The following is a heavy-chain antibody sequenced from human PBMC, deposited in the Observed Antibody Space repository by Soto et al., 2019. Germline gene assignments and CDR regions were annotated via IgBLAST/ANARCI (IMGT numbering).Heavy chain of an antibody. V-gene: IGHV5-51*01. CDR3: ARQPTSTVTKYYYYYYGMDV. CDR1: GYSFTSYW. J-gene: IGHJ6*02. Sequence: GESLKISCKGSGYSFTSYWIGWVRQMPGKGLEWMGIIYPGDSDTRYSPSFQGQVTISADKSISTAHLQWSSLKASDTAMYYCARQPTSTVTKYYYYYYGMDVWGQGTTVTVS. D-gene: IGHD4-17*01. CDR2: IYPGDSDT.